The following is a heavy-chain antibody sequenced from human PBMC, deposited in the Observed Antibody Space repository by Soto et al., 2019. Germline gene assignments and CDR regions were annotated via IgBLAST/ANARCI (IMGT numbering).Heavy chain of an antibody. J-gene: IGHJ5*02. CDR1: GFTFSSYG. Sequence: GGSLRLSCAASGFTFSSYGMHWVRQAPGKGLEWVAVISYDGSNKYYADSVKGRFTISRDNSKNTLYLQMNSLRAEDTAVYYCAKDLSDWFDPCGPGTLVTVS. CDR2: ISYDGSNK. V-gene: IGHV3-30*18. CDR3: AKDLSDWFDP.